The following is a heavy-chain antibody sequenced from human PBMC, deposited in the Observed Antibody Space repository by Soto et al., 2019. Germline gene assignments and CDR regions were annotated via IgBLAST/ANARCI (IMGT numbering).Heavy chain of an antibody. Sequence: ASVKVSCKASGYTFTGYYMHWVRRAPGQGLEWMGWINPNSGGTNYAQKFQGWVTMTRDTSISTAYMELSRLRSDDTAVYYCARDRAVAGYNWFDPWGQGTLVTVSS. V-gene: IGHV1-2*04. CDR3: ARDRAVAGYNWFDP. CDR1: GYTFTGYY. CDR2: INPNSGGT. D-gene: IGHD6-19*01. J-gene: IGHJ5*02.